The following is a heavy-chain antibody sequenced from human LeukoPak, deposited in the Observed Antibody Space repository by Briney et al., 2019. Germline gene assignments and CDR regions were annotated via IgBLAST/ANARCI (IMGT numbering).Heavy chain of an antibody. V-gene: IGHV1-69*13. CDR3: ARAPLIAVAGRELRSGFDY. CDR1: GGTFSSYA. J-gene: IGHJ4*02. Sequence: ASVKVSCKASGGTFSSYAISWVRQAPGQGLXXXXXXXXXFGTANYAQKFQGRVTITADESTSTAYMELSSLRSEDTAVYYCARAPLIAVAGRELRSGFDYWGQGTLVTVSS. D-gene: IGHD6-19*01. CDR2: XXXXFGTA.